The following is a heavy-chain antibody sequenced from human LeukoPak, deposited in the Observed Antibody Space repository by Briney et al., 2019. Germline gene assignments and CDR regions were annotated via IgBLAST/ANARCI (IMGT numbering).Heavy chain of an antibody. J-gene: IGHJ4*02. CDR2: IKSKTDGGTT. CDR1: GFTFSNAW. D-gene: IGHD3-9*01. Sequence: AGGSLRLSCAASGFTFSNAWMSWVRQAPGKGLEWVGRIKSKTDGGTTDYAAPVKGRFTISRDDSKNTLYLQMNSLKTEDTAVYYCTTDGLGDILTGYLLPGNDYWGQGTLVTVSS. V-gene: IGHV3-15*01. CDR3: TTDGLGDILTGYLLPGNDY.